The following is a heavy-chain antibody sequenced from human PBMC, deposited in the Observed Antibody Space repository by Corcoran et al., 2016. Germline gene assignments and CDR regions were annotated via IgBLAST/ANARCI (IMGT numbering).Heavy chain of an antibody. CDR2: IYYSGST. Sequence: QVQLQESGPGLVKPSETLSLTCTVSGGSVSSGSYYWSWIRQPPGKGLEWIGYIYYSGSTNYNPSLKSRVTISVDTSKNQFSLKLSSVTAADTAVYYCARGFDDFWSGRGYFDLWGRGTLVTVSS. CDR1: GGSVSSGSYY. J-gene: IGHJ2*01. D-gene: IGHD3-3*01. CDR3: ARGFDDFWSGRGYFDL. V-gene: IGHV4-61*01.